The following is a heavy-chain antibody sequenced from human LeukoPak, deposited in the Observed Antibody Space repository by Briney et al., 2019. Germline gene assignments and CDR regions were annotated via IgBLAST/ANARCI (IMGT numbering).Heavy chain of an antibody. CDR3: VTEVSGSFPT. CDR1: GFTFSSYG. V-gene: IGHV3-23*01. CDR2: ISGSGGST. J-gene: IGHJ4*02. D-gene: IGHD1-26*01. Sequence: PGGTLRLSCAASGFTFSSYGMSWVRQAPGKGLEWVSAISGSGGSTYYADSVKGRFTISRDNSKNTLYLQMNSLRAEDTAVYYCVTEVSGSFPTWGQGTLVTVSS.